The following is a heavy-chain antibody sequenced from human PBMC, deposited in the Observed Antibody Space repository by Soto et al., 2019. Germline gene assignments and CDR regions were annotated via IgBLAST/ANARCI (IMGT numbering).Heavy chain of an antibody. D-gene: IGHD1-26*01. V-gene: IGHV1-58*01. CDR2: IVVGSGNT. Sequence: AASVKVSCKASGFTFTSSAVQWVRQARGQRLEWIGWIVVGSGNTNYAQKFQERVTITRDMSTSTAYMELSSLRSEDTAVYYCAAAPPYSGSYYDYFDYWGQGTLVTVSS. J-gene: IGHJ4*02. CDR3: AAAPPYSGSYYDYFDY. CDR1: GFTFTSSA.